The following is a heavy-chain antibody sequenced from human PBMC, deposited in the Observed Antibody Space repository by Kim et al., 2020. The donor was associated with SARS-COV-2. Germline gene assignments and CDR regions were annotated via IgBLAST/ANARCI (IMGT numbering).Heavy chain of an antibody. CDR1: GYTFSIYY. Sequence: ASVKVSCKASGYTFSIYYISWVRQAPGQGLEWMGWISAYNGNTKYAEKFQGRATMTTDTSTSTAYMELRSLRSDDTAIYYCARSPGPIGFSANDLFEEWGQGTLVTVSS. J-gene: IGHJ4*02. V-gene: IGHV1-18*01. CDR2: ISAYNGNT. D-gene: IGHD5-12*01. CDR3: ARSPGPIGFSANDLFEE.